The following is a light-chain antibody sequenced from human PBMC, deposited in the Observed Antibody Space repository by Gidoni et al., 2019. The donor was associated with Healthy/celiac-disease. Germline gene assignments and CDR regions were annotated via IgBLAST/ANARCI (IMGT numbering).Light chain of an antibody. Sequence: AIQLTQSPSSLSASVGDRVTITCRASQGISSALAWYQQKPGKAPKLLIYDASSLESGVPSRLSGSGSGTDFTLTISTLQPEDFATYYCQQFNSYLPITFGQGTRLEIK. CDR3: QQFNSYLPIT. CDR2: DAS. J-gene: IGKJ5*01. V-gene: IGKV1-13*02. CDR1: QGISSA.